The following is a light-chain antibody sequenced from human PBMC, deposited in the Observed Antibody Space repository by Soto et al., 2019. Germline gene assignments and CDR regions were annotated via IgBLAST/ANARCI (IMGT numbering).Light chain of an antibody. CDR3: QKSYSTPRT. CDR2: DES. Sequence: EIVLTRSRVTLSLSPGERATLSCRASQSVSSYLAWYQQKPGQAPRLVIYDESNRATGIPDRFSGGGSGTDLNLTISSLEPEDFATYYCQKSYSTPRTCGQGTKVDIK. CDR1: QSVSSY. V-gene: IGKV3-11*01. J-gene: IGKJ1*01.